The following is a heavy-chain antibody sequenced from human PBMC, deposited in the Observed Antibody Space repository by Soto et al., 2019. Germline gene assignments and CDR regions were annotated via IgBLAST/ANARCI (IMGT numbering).Heavy chain of an antibody. D-gene: IGHD3-10*01. CDR1: GFAFSNAW. Sequence: GGSLRLSYAASGFAFSNAWVSWVRQAPGKGLEWVGRIKSKTDGGTTDYAAPVKGRFTISRDDSKNTLYLQMNSLKTEDTAVYYCTTDFGEGFDPWGQGTLVTVSS. CDR3: TTDFGEGFDP. CDR2: IKSKTDGGTT. J-gene: IGHJ5*02. V-gene: IGHV3-15*01.